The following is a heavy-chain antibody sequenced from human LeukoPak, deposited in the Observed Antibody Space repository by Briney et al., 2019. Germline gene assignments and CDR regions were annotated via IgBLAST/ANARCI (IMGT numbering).Heavy chain of an antibody. CDR3: ARVRESGYDFDY. V-gene: IGHV1-69*06. J-gene: IGHJ4*02. CDR2: IIPIFGTA. D-gene: IGHD5-12*01. CDR1: GGTFSSYA. Sequence: ASVKVSCKASGGTFSSYAISWVRQVPGQGLEWMGGIIPIFGTANYAQKFQGRVTITADKSTSTAYMELSSLRSEDTAVYYCARVRESGYDFDYWGQGTLVTVSS.